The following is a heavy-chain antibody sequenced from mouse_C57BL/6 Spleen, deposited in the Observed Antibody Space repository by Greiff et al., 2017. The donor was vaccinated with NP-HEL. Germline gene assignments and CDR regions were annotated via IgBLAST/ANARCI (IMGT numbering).Heavy chain of an antibody. CDR3: ARMVTDYYAMDY. J-gene: IGHJ4*01. CDR1: GYTFTDYY. CDR2: IYPGSGNT. V-gene: IGHV1-76*01. D-gene: IGHD2-2*01. Sequence: LQESGAELVRPGASVKLSCKASGYTFTDYYINWVKQRPGQGLEWIARIYPGSGNTYYNEKFKGKATLTAEKSSSTAYMQLSSLTSEDSAVYFCARMVTDYYAMDYWGQGTSVTVSS.